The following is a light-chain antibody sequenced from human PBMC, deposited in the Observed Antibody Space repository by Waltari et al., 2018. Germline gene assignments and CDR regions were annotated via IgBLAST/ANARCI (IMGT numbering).Light chain of an antibody. CDR1: QSVDSTH. J-gene: IGKJ2*01. CDR2: AAS. Sequence: EVVLTQSPGTLSLSPGERATLSCGASQSVDSTHLAWYQQKPGQAPRLLIYAASTRDIGIPDRFSGSGSGTDFILSISRLEPEDFAVYYCQQYGGSPMYTFGQGTKLEIK. V-gene: IGKV3-20*01. CDR3: QQYGGSPMYT.